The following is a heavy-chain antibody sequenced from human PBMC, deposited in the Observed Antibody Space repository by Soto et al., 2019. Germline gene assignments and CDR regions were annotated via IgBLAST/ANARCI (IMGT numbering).Heavy chain of an antibody. D-gene: IGHD6-19*01. CDR2: IHGAGAGT. Sequence: EVHLLESGGGLVQPGGSLRLSCAASGFTFGNYAMSWVRQAPGKGLEWVATIHGAGAGTYYAESVKGRFTVSRDDSKVTLYLQMSSLRVDDTAVYYCARDAVARNGEWDWFGPWCQGTLVTVSS. CDR1: GFTFGNYA. V-gene: IGHV3-23*01. CDR3: ARDAVARNGEWDWFGP. J-gene: IGHJ5*02.